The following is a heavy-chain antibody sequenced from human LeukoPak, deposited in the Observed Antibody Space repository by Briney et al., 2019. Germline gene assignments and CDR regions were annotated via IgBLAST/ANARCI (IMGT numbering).Heavy chain of an antibody. CDR2: IYYSGTT. V-gene: IGHV4-39*07. J-gene: IGHJ6*03. CDR3: ARDFSSSSTVYYYYYMDV. Sequence: SETLSLTCNVSGGSITSRSYYWGWIRQPPGKGLEWIGTIYYSGTTYYNPSLKSRVTISLDTSKNQFSLKLSSVTAADTAIYYCARDFSSSSTVYYYYYMDVWGKGTTVTVSS. CDR1: GGSITSRSYY. D-gene: IGHD6-6*01.